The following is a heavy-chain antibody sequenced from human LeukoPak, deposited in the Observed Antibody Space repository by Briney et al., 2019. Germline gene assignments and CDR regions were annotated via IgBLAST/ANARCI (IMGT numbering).Heavy chain of an antibody. D-gene: IGHD3-22*01. CDR3: ARDVRTYYYDSSGYADY. J-gene: IGHJ4*02. Sequence: GGSLRLSCAASGFTFSTFAMIWDRQPPGKGLEWVSSIFPSGGEIHYADSVRGRFTISRDNSKNTLYLQMNSLRAEDTAVYYCARDVRTYYYDSSGYADYWGQGTLVTVSS. V-gene: IGHV3-23*01. CDR1: GFTFSTFA. CDR2: IFPSGGEI.